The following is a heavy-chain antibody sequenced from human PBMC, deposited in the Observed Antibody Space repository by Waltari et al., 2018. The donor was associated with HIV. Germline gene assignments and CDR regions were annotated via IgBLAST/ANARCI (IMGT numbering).Heavy chain of an antibody. Sequence: EVQLVQSGAEVRKSGESLKISWKASGYTFTNYWIAWVRQMSGEGLEWMGIIYPFDSDTRYNPSFEGQITISADKSLATAYLEWSNLNASNAAIYYCARLFYYDTTGYINNAFDIWGQGTVVTVS. CDR3: ARLFYYDTTGYINNAFDI. V-gene: IGHV5-51*03. D-gene: IGHD3-22*01. J-gene: IGHJ3*02. CDR2: IYPFDSDT. CDR1: GYTFTNYW.